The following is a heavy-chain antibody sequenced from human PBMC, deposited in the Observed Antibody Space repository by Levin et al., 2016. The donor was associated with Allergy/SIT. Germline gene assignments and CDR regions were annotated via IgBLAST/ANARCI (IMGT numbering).Heavy chain of an antibody. D-gene: IGHD5-24*01. V-gene: IGHV1-18*01. CDR3: ARGPVEMATKTQEFDP. Sequence: WVRQAPGQGLEWMGWISAYNGNTNYAQKLQGRVTMTTDTSTSTAYMELRSLRSDDTAVYYCARGPVEMATKTQEFDPWGQGTLVTVSS. J-gene: IGHJ5*02. CDR2: ISAYNGNT.